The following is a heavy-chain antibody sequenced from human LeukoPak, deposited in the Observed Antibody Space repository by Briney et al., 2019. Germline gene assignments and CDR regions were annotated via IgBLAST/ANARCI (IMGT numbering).Heavy chain of an antibody. CDR2: ISSSSSSI. CDR3: ARAKRDYLLDY. CDR1: GFTFSSYS. D-gene: IGHD3-16*01. V-gene: IGHV3-48*02. J-gene: IGHJ4*02. Sequence: GGSLRLSCAASGFTFSSYSMNWVRQAPGKGLEWVSYISSSSSSIYYADSVKGRFTISRDNAKNPLYLQMNSLRDEDTAVYYCARAKRDYLLDYWGQGTLVTVSS.